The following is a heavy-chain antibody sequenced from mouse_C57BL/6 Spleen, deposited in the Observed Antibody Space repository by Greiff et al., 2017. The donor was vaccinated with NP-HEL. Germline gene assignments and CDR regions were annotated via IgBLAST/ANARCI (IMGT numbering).Heavy chain of an antibody. CDR2: IRSKSNNYAT. J-gene: IGHJ4*01. V-gene: IGHV10-1*01. CDR1: GFSFNTYA. CDR3: VRHGGIYYDYDGYYAMDY. D-gene: IGHD2-4*01. Sequence: EVKVVESGGGLVQPKGSLKLSCAASGFSFNTYAMNWVRQAPGKGLEWVARIRSKSNNYATYYADSVKDRFTISRDDSESMLYLQMNNLKTEDTAMYYCVRHGGIYYDYDGYYAMDYWGQGTSVTVSS.